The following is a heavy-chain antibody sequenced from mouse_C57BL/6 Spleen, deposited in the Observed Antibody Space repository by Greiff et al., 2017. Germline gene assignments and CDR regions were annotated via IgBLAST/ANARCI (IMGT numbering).Heavy chain of an antibody. J-gene: IGHJ2*01. V-gene: IGHV1-80*01. CDR3: ARWYTGNYFDY. CDR1: GYAFSSYW. Sequence: VKLMESGAELVKPGASVKISCKASGYAFSSYWMNWVKQRPGKGLEWIGQIYPGDGDTNYNGKLKGKATLTADKSSSTAYMQLSSLTSEDSAVYFWARWYTGNYFDYWGQGTTLTVSS. CDR2: IYPGDGDT. D-gene: IGHD1-1*02.